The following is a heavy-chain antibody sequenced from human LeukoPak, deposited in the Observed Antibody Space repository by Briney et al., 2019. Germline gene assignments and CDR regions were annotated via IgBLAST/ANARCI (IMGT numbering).Heavy chain of an antibody. CDR2: IYYSGST. V-gene: IGHV4-39*07. D-gene: IGHD3-22*01. CDR3: ARDRYWYYYDSSGYYLDY. J-gene: IGHJ4*02. Sequence: PSETLSLTCTVSGGSIRSSSDYWGWIRQPPGKGLEWIGSIYYSGSTNYDPSLKSRVTMSVDTSKNQFSLKLSSVTAADTAVYYCARDRYWYYYDSSGYYLDYWGQGTLVTVSS. CDR1: GGSIRSSSDY.